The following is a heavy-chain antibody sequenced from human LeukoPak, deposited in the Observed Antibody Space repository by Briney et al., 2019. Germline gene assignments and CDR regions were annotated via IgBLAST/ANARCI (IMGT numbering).Heavy chain of an antibody. Sequence: PSETLSLTCTVSGGSVSSGSYYWSWIRQPPGKGLEWIGYIYYSGSTNYNPSLKSRVTISVDTSKNQFSLKLSSVTAADTAVYYCARDRGYCSGGSCYYNWFDPWGQGTLVTVSS. CDR3: ARDRGYCSGGSCYYNWFDP. J-gene: IGHJ5*02. D-gene: IGHD2-15*01. V-gene: IGHV4-61*01. CDR2: IYYSGST. CDR1: GGSVSSGSYY.